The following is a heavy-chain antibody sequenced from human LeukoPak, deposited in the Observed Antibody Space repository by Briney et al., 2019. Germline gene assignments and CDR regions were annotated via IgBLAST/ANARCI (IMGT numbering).Heavy chain of an antibody. D-gene: IGHD3-9*01. J-gene: IGHJ4*02. CDR1: GDTFIGDY. V-gene: IGHV1-2*02. CDR3: ARGEPPHGLLNFDY. CDR2: INPNCGGT. Sequence: ASVKSSCKASGDTFIGDYMHWVRHAPVEGRVWRGGINPNCGGTTYEQKLQGKITMTRDTSTSTAYMELSRMRWDDAAVYYCARGEPPHGLLNFDYWGQGTLVTVSS.